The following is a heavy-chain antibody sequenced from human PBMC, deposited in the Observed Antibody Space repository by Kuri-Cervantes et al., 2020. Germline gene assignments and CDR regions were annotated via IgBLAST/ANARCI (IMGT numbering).Heavy chain of an antibody. CDR3: AKAQDIVATIIDY. CDR2: ISYDGSNK. V-gene: IGHV3-30-3*01. Sequence: GESLKISCAASGFTFSSYAMHWVRQAPGKGLEWVAVISYDGSNKYYADSVKGRFTISRDNSKNTLYLQMNSLRAEDTAVYYCAKAQDIVATIIDYWGQGTLVTVSS. J-gene: IGHJ4*02. D-gene: IGHD5-12*01. CDR1: GFTFSSYA.